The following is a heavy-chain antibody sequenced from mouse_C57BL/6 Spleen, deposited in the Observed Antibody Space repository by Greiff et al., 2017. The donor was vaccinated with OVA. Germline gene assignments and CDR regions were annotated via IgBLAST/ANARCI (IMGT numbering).Heavy chain of an antibody. CDR3: ARGDYGSSPFAY. CDR1: GFNIKNTY. Sequence: EVKLQESVAELVRPGASVKLSCTASGFNIKNTYMHWVKQRPEQGLEWIGRIDPANGNTKYAPKFQGKATITADTSSHTAYLQLSSLTSEDTAIYYCARGDYGSSPFAYWGQGTLVTVSA. J-gene: IGHJ3*01. CDR2: IDPANGNT. D-gene: IGHD1-1*01. V-gene: IGHV14-3*01.